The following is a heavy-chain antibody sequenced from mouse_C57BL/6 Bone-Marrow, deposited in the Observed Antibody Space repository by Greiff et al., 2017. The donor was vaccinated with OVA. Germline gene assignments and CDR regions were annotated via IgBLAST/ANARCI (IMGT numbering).Heavy chain of an antibody. CDR2: ISSGGDYS. CDR1: GFTFSSYA. V-gene: IGHV5-9-1*02. CDR3: TRAVYYDYPWFAY. D-gene: IGHD2-4*01. J-gene: IGHJ3*01. Sequence: EVKLVESGEGLVKPGGSLKLSCAASGFTFSSYAMSWVRQTPEKRLEWVAYISSGGDYSYDADTVKGRFTLSRDNARNTLYLQMSSLKSEDTAMYYCTRAVYYDYPWFAYWGQGTLVTVSA.